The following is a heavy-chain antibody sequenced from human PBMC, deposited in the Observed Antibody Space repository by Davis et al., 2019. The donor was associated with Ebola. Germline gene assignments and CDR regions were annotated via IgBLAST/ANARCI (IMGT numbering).Heavy chain of an antibody. CDR3: ATRYSSSSGRLSHYYYGMDV. CDR1: GYTFTSYD. Sequence: AASVKVSCKASGYTFTSYDINWVRQATGQGLEWMGWMNPNSGNTGYAQKFQGRVTMTRNTSISTAYMELSSLRSEDTAVYYCATRYSSSSGRLSHYYYGMDVWGQGTTVTVSS. CDR2: MNPNSGNT. D-gene: IGHD6-6*01. V-gene: IGHV1-8*01. J-gene: IGHJ6*02.